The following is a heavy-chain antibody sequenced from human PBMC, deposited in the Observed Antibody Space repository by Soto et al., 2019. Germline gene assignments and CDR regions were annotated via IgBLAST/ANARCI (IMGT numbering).Heavy chain of an antibody. D-gene: IGHD3-22*01. J-gene: IGHJ4*02. V-gene: IGHV4-39*01. Sequence: SETLSLTCTVSGDSISGGGYHWGWIRQPPGKGLEWIGAIYFSGGTYYNPSLKSRVTISVDTSKNQFSLKLSSVTAADTAVYYCARLGYYYDGGDYKNQYYFDSWGQGTLVTVSS. CDR3: ARLGYYYDGGDYKNQYYFDS. CDR2: IYFSGGT. CDR1: GDSISGGGYH.